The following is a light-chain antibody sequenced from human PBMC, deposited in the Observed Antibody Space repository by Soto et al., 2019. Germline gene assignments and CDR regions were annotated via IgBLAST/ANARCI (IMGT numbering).Light chain of an antibody. J-gene: IGKJ5*01. CDR3: QEGSNWPPIS. CDR1: QSVSSY. CDR2: GAS. Sequence: EIVLTQSPATLSLSPWERATLSCMAGQSVSSYLARYQQKPGQAPRLLIYGASTRATVIPARFSGTVSGTEFAVTIRSLQSEDFAVYYRQEGSNWPPISYGQGTRLEI. V-gene: IGKV3-11*01.